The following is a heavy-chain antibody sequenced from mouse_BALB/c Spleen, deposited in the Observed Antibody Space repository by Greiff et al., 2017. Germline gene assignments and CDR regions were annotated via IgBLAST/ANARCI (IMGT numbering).Heavy chain of an antibody. CDR3: ARVSTMITTGYYFDY. Sequence: EVKLMESGGDLVKPGGSLKLSCAASGFTFSSYGMSWVRQTPDKRLEWVATISSGGSYTYYPDSVKGRFTISRDNAKNTLYLQMSSLKSEDTAMYYCARVSTMITTGYYFDYWGQGTTLTVSS. CDR2: ISSGGSYT. CDR1: GFTFSSYG. V-gene: IGHV5-6*01. J-gene: IGHJ2*01. D-gene: IGHD2-4*01.